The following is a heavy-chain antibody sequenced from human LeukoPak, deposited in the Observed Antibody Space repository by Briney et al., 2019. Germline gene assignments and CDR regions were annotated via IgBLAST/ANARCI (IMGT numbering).Heavy chain of an antibody. CDR2: INHSGST. J-gene: IGHJ5*02. CDR3: ARQDEKDYWFDP. CDR1: GGSFSGYC. Sequence: SETLSLTCAVYGGSFSGYCWSWIRQPPGKGLEWIGEINHSGSTNYNPSLKSRVTISVDTSKNQFSLNLSSVTAADTALYYCARQDEKDYWFDPWGQGTLLTVSS. V-gene: IGHV4-34*01.